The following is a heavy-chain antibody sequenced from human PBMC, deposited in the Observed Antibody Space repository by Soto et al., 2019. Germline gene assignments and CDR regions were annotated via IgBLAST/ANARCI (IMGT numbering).Heavy chain of an antibody. CDR3: AKDRSSGYIDY. J-gene: IGHJ4*02. V-gene: IGHV3-30*18. Sequence: VQLVESGGGVVQPGRSLRLSCAASGFTFSSYGMHWVRQAPGKGLEWVAVISYDGSNKYYADSVKGRFTISRDNSKNTLYLQMNSLRAEDTAVYYCAKDRSSGYIDYWGQGTLVTVSS. CDR1: GFTFSSYG. CDR2: ISYDGSNK. D-gene: IGHD3-22*01.